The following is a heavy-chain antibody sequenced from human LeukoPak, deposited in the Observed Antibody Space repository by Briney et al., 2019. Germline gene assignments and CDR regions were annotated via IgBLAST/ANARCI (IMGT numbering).Heavy chain of an antibody. CDR3: TQSNY. Sequence: PGGSLRLPCAASGLTFSGSPILWVRQASGKGLEWVGRIRSKADNYATAYAASVQGRCTISRDDSKNTAYPQLNSLKTEDTAVYYCTQSNYWGQGALVTVSS. CDR2: IRSKADNYAT. CDR1: GLTFSGSP. J-gene: IGHJ4*02. V-gene: IGHV3-73*01.